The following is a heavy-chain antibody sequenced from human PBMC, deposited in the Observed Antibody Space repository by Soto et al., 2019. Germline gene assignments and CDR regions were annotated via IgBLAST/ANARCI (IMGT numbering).Heavy chain of an antibody. CDR3: AKEPVGPDWYFDL. Sequence: ASVKVSCKASGYTFTSYDINWVRQATGQGLEWMGWMNPKSGNTDYAQKFQGTVTMTRNTSIRTAYMELSSLRSEDTAVYNCAKEPVGPDWYFDLWGRGTLVTVSS. J-gene: IGHJ2*01. CDR2: MNPKSGNT. V-gene: IGHV1-8*01. CDR1: GYTFTSYD.